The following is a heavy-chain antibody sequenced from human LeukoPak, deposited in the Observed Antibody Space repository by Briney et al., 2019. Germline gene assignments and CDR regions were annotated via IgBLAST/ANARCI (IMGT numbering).Heavy chain of an antibody. Sequence: GGSLRLSCAAAEFAFSSYEMNWVRQAPGKGRGWLGFIRNKAYGGTTQYAAAVKGRFTMSRADSTSIAYLHMNSLKPEDTAVYYCARALMVRGVMFMRSSAFDYWGQGTLVTVSS. V-gene: IGHV3-49*04. J-gene: IGHJ4*02. CDR2: IRNKAYGGTT. CDR1: EFAFSSYE. CDR3: ARALMVRGVMFMRSSAFDY. D-gene: IGHD3-10*01.